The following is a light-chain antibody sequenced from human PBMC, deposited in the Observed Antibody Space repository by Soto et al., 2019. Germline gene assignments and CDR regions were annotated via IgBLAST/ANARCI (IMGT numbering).Light chain of an antibody. CDR2: EVT. CDR3: NSYTSSFTWV. Sequence: QSALTQPASVSGSPGQSITISCTGTSSDVGGHNFVSWYQQHPGKAPKLMIYEVTRRPSGVSDRFSGSKSGNTASLTISGLQAEDEADYYCNSYTSSFTWVFGGGTKVTVL. V-gene: IGLV2-14*01. CDR1: SSDVGGHNF. J-gene: IGLJ2*01.